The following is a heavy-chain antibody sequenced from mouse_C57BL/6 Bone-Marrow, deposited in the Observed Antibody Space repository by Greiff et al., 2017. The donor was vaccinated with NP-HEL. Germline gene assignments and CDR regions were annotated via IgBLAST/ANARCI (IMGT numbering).Heavy chain of an antibody. CDR2: ISDGGSYT. J-gene: IGHJ2*01. CDR1: GFTFSSYA. V-gene: IGHV5-4*01. Sequence: EVKLMESGGGLVKPGGSLKLSCAASGFTFSSYAMSWVRQTPEKRLEWVATISDGGSYTYYPDTVKGRFTISSDNAKNNLYLQMGHLKTEDTAMYYCAREGRDFDYWGQGTTRTVSS. CDR3: AREGRDFDY.